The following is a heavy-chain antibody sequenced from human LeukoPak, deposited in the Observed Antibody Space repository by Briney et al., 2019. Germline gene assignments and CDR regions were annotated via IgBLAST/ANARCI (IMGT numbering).Heavy chain of an antibody. CDR2: INWNGGST. V-gene: IGHV3-20*01. J-gene: IGHJ4*02. Sequence: GGSLRLSCAAPGFTFDDYGMSWVRQAPGKGLDYVSGINWNGGSTGYADSVKGRFTISRDNAKNSLYLQMNSLRAEDTALYHCARVMVPHNVELRGYYFDYWGQGTLVTVSS. D-gene: IGHD2-8*01. CDR1: GFTFDDYG. CDR3: ARVMVPHNVELRGYYFDY.